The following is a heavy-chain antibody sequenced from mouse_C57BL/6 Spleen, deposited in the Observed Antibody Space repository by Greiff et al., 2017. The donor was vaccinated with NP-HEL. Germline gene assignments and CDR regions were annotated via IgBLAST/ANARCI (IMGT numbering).Heavy chain of an antibody. V-gene: IGHV1-50*01. J-gene: IGHJ3*01. CDR3: VPGFAY. CDR1: GYTFTSYW. CDR2: IDPSDSYT. Sequence: QVQLQQPGAELVKPGASVKLSCKASGYTFTSYWMQWVKQRPGQGLEWIGEIDPSDSYTNYNQKFKGKATLTVDTSSSTAYMQLSSLTSEDSAVYYCVPGFAYWGQGTLVTVSA.